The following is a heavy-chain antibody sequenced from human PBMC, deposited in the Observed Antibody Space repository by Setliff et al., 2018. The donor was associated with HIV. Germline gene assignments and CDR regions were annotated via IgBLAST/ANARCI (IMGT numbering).Heavy chain of an antibody. V-gene: IGHV4-39*01. Sequence: SQTLSLTCTVSGGSISNSRYYWSWIRQPPGKGLEWIGSIYYSGSTYYNPSLKSRVTISVDTSKNQFSLKLSSVTAADAAVYYCASRVYYYDSSGYLREEGFDPWGQGTLVTVSS. D-gene: IGHD3-22*01. J-gene: IGHJ5*02. CDR2: IYYSGST. CDR3: ASRVYYYDSSGYLREEGFDP. CDR1: GGSISNSRYY.